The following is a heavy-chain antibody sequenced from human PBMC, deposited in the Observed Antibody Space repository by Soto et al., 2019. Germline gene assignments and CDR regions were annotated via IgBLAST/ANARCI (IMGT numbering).Heavy chain of an antibody. J-gene: IGHJ6*02. V-gene: IGHV3-9*01. CDR1: GFTFDDYA. Sequence: EVQLVESGRGLVQPGRSLRLSCATSGFTFDDYAMHWVRQGPGKGLEWISGISWNSGSIGYADSVKGRFTISRDNAKNSLYLQMNSLRAEDTALYYCAKEEDGMDVWGQGTTVTVSS. CDR2: ISWNSGSI. CDR3: AKEEDGMDV.